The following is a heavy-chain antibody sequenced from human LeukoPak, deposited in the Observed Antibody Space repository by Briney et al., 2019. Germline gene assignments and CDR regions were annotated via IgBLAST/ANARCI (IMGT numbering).Heavy chain of an antibody. CDR3: ARALTGTRPDDY. V-gene: IGHV3-23*01. CDR1: GFTFSSYA. D-gene: IGHD1-20*01. Sequence: GGSLRLSCAASGFTFSSYAMNWVRQAPGKGLEWVSSISSNGGSTNYAASVKGRFTISRDNSKNTLYLQMNSLRAEDTAVYYCARALTGTRPDDYWGQGTLVTVSS. CDR2: ISSNGGST. J-gene: IGHJ4*02.